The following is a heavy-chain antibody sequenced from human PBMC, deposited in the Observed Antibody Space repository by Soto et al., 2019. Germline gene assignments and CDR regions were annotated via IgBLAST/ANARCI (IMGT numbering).Heavy chain of an antibody. CDR3: ANDFQYYYDSSGYDDAFDI. Sequence: GGSLRLSCAASGFTFSSYAMSWVRQAPGKGLEWVSAISGSGGSTYYADSVKGRFTISRDNSKNTLYLQMNSLRAEDTAVYYCANDFQYYYDSSGYDDAFDIWGQGTMVTVSS. D-gene: IGHD3-22*01. J-gene: IGHJ3*02. CDR1: GFTFSSYA. V-gene: IGHV3-23*01. CDR2: ISGSGGST.